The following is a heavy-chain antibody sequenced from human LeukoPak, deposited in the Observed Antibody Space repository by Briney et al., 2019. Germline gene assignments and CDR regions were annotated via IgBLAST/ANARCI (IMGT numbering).Heavy chain of an antibody. V-gene: IGHV4-34*01. CDR2: INHSGST. J-gene: IGHJ5*02. Sequence: PSETLYLTCAVYGGSFSGYYWSWIRQPPGKGLEWIGEINHSGSTNYNPSLKSRVTISVDTSKNQFSLKLSSVTAADTAVYYCARGAVRNYYGSGSRWFDPWGQGTLVTVSS. CDR3: ARGAVRNYYGSGSRWFDP. D-gene: IGHD3-10*01. CDR1: GGSFSGYY.